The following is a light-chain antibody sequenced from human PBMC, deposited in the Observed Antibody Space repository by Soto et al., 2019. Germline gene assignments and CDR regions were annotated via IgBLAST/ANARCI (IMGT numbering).Light chain of an antibody. CDR2: GAS. CDR3: QQYDTSPPLT. CDR1: QSVSSNY. Sequence: IVLTQSPGTLSLSPGDRATLSCRASQSVSSNYLGWYQQKPGQAPRPLLYGASSRAIGIPDRFSGSGSGTDFTLTISRLEPEDFAVYYCQQYDTSPPLTFGGGTKVEIK. J-gene: IGKJ4*01. V-gene: IGKV3-20*01.